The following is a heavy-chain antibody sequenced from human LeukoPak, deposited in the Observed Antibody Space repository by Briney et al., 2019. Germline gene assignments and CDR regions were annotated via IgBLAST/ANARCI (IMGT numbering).Heavy chain of an antibody. CDR2: INHSGST. CDR3: ARGSGVAAAGSADY. V-gene: IGHV4-34*01. Sequence: SETLSLTCAVYGGSFSGYYWSWIRQPPGKGLEWLGEINHSGSTNYNPSLKSRVTISVDTSKNQFSLKLSSVTAADTAVYYCARGSGVAAAGSADYWGQGTLVTVSS. J-gene: IGHJ4*02. D-gene: IGHD6-13*01. CDR1: GGSFSGYY.